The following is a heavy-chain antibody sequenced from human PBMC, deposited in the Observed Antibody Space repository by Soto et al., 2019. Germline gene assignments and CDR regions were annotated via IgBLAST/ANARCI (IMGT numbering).Heavy chain of an antibody. CDR2: ISAYNGIT. V-gene: IGHV1-18*01. CDR3: AIDEASNTMVRRVIIASERFDY. J-gene: IGHJ4*02. CDR1: GYTFTSYG. Sequence: QVQLVQSGAEVKKPGASVKVSCKASGYTFTSYGISWVRQAPGQGLELMAWISAYNGITNYAQKLQSRATMTTDTYTRTGYMELRSLRPDDTAVYYCAIDEASNTMVRRVIIASERFDYWGQGTMVTVSS. D-gene: IGHD3-10*01.